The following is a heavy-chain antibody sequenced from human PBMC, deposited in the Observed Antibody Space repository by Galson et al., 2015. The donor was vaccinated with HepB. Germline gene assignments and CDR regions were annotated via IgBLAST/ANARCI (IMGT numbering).Heavy chain of an antibody. D-gene: IGHD2-15*01. V-gene: IGHV1-3*01. CDR1: GYTFTSYA. Sequence: SVKVSCKASGYTFTSYAMHWVRQAPGQRLEWMGWINAGNGNTKYSQKFQGRVTITRDTSASTAYMELSSLRSEDTAVYYCARTYCSGGSCYPGAFDIWGQGTMVTVSS. CDR2: INAGNGNT. J-gene: IGHJ3*02. CDR3: ARTYCSGGSCYPGAFDI.